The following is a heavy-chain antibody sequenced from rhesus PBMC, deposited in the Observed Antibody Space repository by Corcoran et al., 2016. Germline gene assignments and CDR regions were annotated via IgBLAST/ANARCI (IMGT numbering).Heavy chain of an antibody. Sequence: EVQLVESGGGLAQPGGSLRLSCVGSGFTFSIYGFHWVRQAPGKGLGGVAVISSDGSKKDFADSVKERITISRDNSKNTLYLQMSNLRLEDTAVYYCTRFDYWGQGVLVTVSS. V-gene: IGHV3-54*02. CDR1: GFTFSIYG. CDR3: TRFDY. J-gene: IGHJ4*01. CDR2: ISSDGSKK.